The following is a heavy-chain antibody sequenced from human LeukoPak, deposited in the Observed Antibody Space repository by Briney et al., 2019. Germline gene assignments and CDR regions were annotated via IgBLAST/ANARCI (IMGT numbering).Heavy chain of an antibody. Sequence: SETLSLTCTVSGGSISSYYWSWIRQPPGKGLEWIGYIYYSGSTNYNPSLKSRVTISVDTSKNQFFLKLSSVTAADTAVYYCARGGAARPWAFDIWGQGTMVTVSS. CDR2: IYYSGST. CDR1: GGSISSYY. J-gene: IGHJ3*02. CDR3: ARGGAARPWAFDI. D-gene: IGHD6-6*01. V-gene: IGHV4-59*08.